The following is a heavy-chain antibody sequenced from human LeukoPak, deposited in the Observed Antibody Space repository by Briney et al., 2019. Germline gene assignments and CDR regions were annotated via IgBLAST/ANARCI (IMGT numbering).Heavy chain of an antibody. V-gene: IGHV1-18*01. D-gene: IGHD2-2*01. CDR2: ISAYNGNT. J-gene: IGHJ4*02. CDR1: GYTFTSYG. CDR3: ARETYCSSTSCYDY. Sequence: GASVKVSCKASGYTFTSYGISWVRQAPGQGLEWMGWISAYNGNTNYAQKLQGRVTMTTDTSTSTAYMELRSLRSDDTAVYYCARETYCSSTSCYDYWGQGTLVTVSS.